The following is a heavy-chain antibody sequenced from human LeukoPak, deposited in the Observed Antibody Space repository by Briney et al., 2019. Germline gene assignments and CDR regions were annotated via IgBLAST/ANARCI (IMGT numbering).Heavy chain of an antibody. V-gene: IGHV3-74*01. CDR2: INTDGTVT. D-gene: IGHD6-19*01. CDR1: GFTFSKYW. J-gene: IGHJ4*02. CDR3: ATKQWLAPPPDS. Sequence: GRSLRLSCAASGFTFSKYWMLWVRHAPGKGLESVSRINTDGTVTTYADSVKGRFTVSRDNADNTMFLQMNSVRDEDTAVYYCATKQWLAPPPDSWGQGTPVTVSS.